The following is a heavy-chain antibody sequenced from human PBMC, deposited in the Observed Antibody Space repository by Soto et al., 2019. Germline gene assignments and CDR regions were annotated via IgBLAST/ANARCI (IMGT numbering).Heavy chain of an antibody. D-gene: IGHD3-22*01. V-gene: IGHV4-59*06. Sequence: SETLSLTCTVSGGSISSYYWSWIRQPAGKGLEWIGYIYYSGSTHYSSSLKSRVTMSIDTSKNQFPLKLTSVTAADTAVYYCARLSSIDSSGYYLDYWGQGTLVTVSS. J-gene: IGHJ4*02. CDR1: GGSISSYY. CDR3: ARLSSIDSSGYYLDY. CDR2: IYYSGST.